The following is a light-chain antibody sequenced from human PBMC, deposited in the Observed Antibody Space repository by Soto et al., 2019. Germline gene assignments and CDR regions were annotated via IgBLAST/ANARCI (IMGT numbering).Light chain of an antibody. CDR3: SSYTSSSLHV. J-gene: IGLJ1*01. CDR1: SSDVGGYSY. V-gene: IGLV2-14*03. Sequence: QSVLTQPASVSGSPGQSITISCTGTSSDVGGYSYVSWYQQHPGKAPKLMIYDVSNRPSGVSNRFSGSKSGNTASLTISGLQAEDEADYYCSSYTSSSLHVFGPGTKVTV. CDR2: DVS.